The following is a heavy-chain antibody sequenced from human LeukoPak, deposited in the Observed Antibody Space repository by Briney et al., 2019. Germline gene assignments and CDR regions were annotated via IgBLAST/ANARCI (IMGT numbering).Heavy chain of an antibody. J-gene: IGHJ4*02. CDR1: GSTFTGYY. Sequence: GASVKVSCKASGSTFTGYYMHWVRQAPGQGLEWMGWINPNSGGTNYAQKFQGRVTMTRDTSISTAYMELSRLRSDDTAVYYCARGGSMIVVVITQSLVDYWGQGTLVTVSS. V-gene: IGHV1-2*02. CDR3: ARGGSMIVVVITQSLVDY. CDR2: INPNSGGT. D-gene: IGHD3-22*01.